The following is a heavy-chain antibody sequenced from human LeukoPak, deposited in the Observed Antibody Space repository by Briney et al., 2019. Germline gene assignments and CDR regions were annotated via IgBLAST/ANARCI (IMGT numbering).Heavy chain of an antibody. V-gene: IGHV3-21*01. D-gene: IGHD3-10*01. J-gene: IGHJ6*02. Sequence: GGSLRLSCAASGFTFSSYSMNWVRQAPGKGLEWVSSISSSSSYTYYADSVKGRFTISRDNAKNSLYLQMNSLRAEDTAVYYCARDRGYYGMDVWGQGTTVTVSS. CDR1: GFTFSSYS. CDR2: ISSSSSYT. CDR3: ARDRGYYGMDV.